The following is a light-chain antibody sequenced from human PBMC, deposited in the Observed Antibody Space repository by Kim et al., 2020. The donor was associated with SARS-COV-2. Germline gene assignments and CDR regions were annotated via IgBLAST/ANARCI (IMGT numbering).Light chain of an antibody. CDR2: DAS. CDR3: QEYNTSRRT. V-gene: IGKV1-5*01. Sequence: ASVGERVTITCRASQSIHKWLAWYHQKPGTAPKLLIYDASDLEEGVPSRFNGNGSGTEFSLTIGSLQPDDFATYYCQEYNTSRRTFGQGTKVDIK. CDR1: QSIHKW. J-gene: IGKJ1*01.